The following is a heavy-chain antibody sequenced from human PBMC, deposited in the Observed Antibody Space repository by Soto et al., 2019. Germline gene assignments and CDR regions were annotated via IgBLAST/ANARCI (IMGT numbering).Heavy chain of an antibody. J-gene: IGHJ5*02. V-gene: IGHV3-30-3*01. CDR2: ISYDGSNK. Sequence: QVQLVESGGGVVQPGRSLRLSRAASGFTFSSYAMHWVRQAPGKGLEWVAVISYDGSNKYYADSVKGRFTISRDNSKNTLYLQMNSLRAEDTAVYYCARSGRGGNWFDPWGQGTLVTVSS. CDR3: ARSGRGGNWFDP. CDR1: GFTFSSYA. D-gene: IGHD3-16*01.